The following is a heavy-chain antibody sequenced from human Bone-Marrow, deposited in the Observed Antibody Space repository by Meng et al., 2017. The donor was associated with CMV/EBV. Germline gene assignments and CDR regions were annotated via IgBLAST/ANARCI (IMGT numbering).Heavy chain of an antibody. CDR2: INQYGSEE. Sequence: GESLKISCAASAFTFSSYWMSWVRQAPGKGLEWVASINQYGSEEYSVDSVKGRFTISRDNAKNSLYLQMNSLRAEDTAVYYCARESPSVSYYYGMDVWGQGTTVTVSS. CDR3: ARESPSVSYYYGMDV. V-gene: IGHV3-7*01. D-gene: IGHD5/OR15-5a*01. J-gene: IGHJ6*02. CDR1: AFTFSSYW.